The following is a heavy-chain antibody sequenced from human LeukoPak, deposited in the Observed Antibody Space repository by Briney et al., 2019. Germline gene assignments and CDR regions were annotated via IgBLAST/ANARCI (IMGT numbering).Heavy chain of an antibody. D-gene: IGHD2-2*01. CDR1: GFTFSSYA. CDR2: ISGSGGST. V-gene: IGHV3-23*01. J-gene: IGHJ5*02. CDR3: AKDTPRYCSSTSCYPNWFDP. Sequence: GGSLRLSCAASGFTFSSYAMSWVRQAPGKGLEWVSAISGSGGSTYYAGSVKGRFTISRDNSKNTLYLQMNSLRAEDTAVYYGAKDTPRYCSSTSCYPNWFDPWGQGTLVTVSS.